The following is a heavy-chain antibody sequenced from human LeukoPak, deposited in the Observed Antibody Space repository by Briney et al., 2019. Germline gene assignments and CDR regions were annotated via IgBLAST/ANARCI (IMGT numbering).Heavy chain of an antibody. CDR3: TKKEWN. V-gene: IGHV3-23*01. J-gene: IGHJ4*02. D-gene: IGHD3-3*01. CDR2: IDASGGAT. CDR1: SHYA. Sequence: GGSLRLSCAAFSHYAMYWVRQAPGKGLEWVSSIDASGGATYYADSVKGRFTISRDNSKNTLYLQMNSLRAEDTAVYYCTKKEWNWGQGTLVTVSS.